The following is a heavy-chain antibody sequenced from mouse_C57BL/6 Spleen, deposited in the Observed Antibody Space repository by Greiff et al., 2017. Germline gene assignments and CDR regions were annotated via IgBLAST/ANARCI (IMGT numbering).Heavy chain of an antibody. V-gene: IGHV1-53*01. CDR2: INPSNGGT. J-gene: IGHJ3*01. CDR1: GYTFTSYW. CDR3: ARVYGYDAWFAY. Sequence: QVHVKQSGTELVKPGASVKLSCKASGYTFTSYWMHWVKQRPGQGLEWIGNINPSNGGTNYNEKFKSKATLTVDKSSSTAYMQLSSLTSEDSAVYYCARVYGYDAWFAYWGQGTLVTVSA. D-gene: IGHD2-2*01.